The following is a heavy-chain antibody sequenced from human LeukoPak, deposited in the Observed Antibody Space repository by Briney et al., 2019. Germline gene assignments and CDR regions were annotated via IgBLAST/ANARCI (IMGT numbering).Heavy chain of an antibody. CDR2: ISGSGGTT. Sequence: GGSLRLSCAASGFTFSSYGMSWVRQAPGKGLEWVSAISGSGGTTYYADSVKGRFTISRDNSKSTLYLQMNSLRAEDTAVYYCAKDRGMFLVGYLDYWGQGTLVTVSS. CDR3: AKDRGMFLVGYLDY. D-gene: IGHD2-15*01. CDR1: GFTFSSYG. J-gene: IGHJ4*02. V-gene: IGHV3-23*01.